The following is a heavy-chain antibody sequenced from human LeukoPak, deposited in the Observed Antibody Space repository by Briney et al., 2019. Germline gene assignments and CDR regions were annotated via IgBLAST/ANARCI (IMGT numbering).Heavy chain of an antibody. J-gene: IGHJ4*02. CDR3: ATAPLGELLFDY. CDR1: GGTFSSYA. V-gene: IGHV1-69*13. CDR2: IIPIFGTA. D-gene: IGHD1-7*01. Sequence: SVKVSCKASGGTFSSYAISWVRQAPGQGLEWMGGIIPIFGTANYAQKFQGRVTITADESTSTAYMELSSLRSEDTAVYYCATAPLGELLFDYWGQGTLVTVSS.